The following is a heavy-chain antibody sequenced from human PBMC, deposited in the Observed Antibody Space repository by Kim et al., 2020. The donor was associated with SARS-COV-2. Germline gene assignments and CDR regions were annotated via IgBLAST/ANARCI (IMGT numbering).Heavy chain of an antibody. CDR2: IWYDGSNK. J-gene: IGHJ4*02. V-gene: IGHV3-33*01. CDR1: GFTFSSYG. D-gene: IGHD5-18*01. CDR3: ARVGDTAMAPDY. Sequence: GGSLRLSCAASGFTFSSYGMHWVRQAPGKGLEWVAVIWYDGSNKYYADSVKGRFTISRDNSKNTLYLHMNSLRAEDTAVYYCARVGDTAMAPDYWGQGTLVTVSS.